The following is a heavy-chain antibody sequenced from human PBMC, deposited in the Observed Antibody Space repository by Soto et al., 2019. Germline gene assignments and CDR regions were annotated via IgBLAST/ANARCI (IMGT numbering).Heavy chain of an antibody. Sequence: QVQLQESGPGLVKPSETLSLTCTVSGGSVSSGSYYWSWIRQPPGKGLEWIGYIYYSGSTNYNPSLQSRVTISVDTSKNQFSLKLSSVTAADTAVYYCARSHSEHDSSGYLEYWGQGTLVTVSS. J-gene: IGHJ4*02. CDR2: IYYSGST. CDR1: GGSVSSGSYY. D-gene: IGHD3-22*01. V-gene: IGHV4-61*01. CDR3: ARSHSEHDSSGYLEY.